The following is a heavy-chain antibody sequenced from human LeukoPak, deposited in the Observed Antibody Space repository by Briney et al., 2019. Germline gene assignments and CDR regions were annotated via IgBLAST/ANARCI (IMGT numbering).Heavy chain of an antibody. CDR3: AKDMGPTTYNSVDY. D-gene: IGHD1-1*01. Sequence: PGGSLRLSCAASGFTFDDYTMHWVRQAPGKGLEWVSLISWDGDSTYYADSVKGRFTISRDNSKYSLFLQMNSLRTEDTAFYYCAKDMGPTTYNSVDYWGQGTLVTVSS. V-gene: IGHV3-43*01. CDR1: GFTFDDYT. CDR2: ISWDGDST. J-gene: IGHJ4*02.